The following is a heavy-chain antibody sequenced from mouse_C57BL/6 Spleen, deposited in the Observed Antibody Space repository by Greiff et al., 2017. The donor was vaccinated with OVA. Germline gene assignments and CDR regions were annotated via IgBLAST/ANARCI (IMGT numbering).Heavy chain of an antibody. V-gene: IGHV1-55*01. CDR1: GYTFSSYW. J-gene: IGHJ4*01. D-gene: IGHD2-3*01. Sequence: QVQLQQPGAELVKPGASVKMSCKASGYTFSSYWLTWVKQRPGQGLEWIGDIYPGSGSTNYNEKFKSKATLTVDTSSSTAYMQLSSLTSEDSAVYYCANSGYYGAMGYWGKGTSVTVAS. CDR2: IYPGSGST. CDR3: ANSGYYGAMGY.